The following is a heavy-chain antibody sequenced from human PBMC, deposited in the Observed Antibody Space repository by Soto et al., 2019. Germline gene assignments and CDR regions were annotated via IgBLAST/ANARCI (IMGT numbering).Heavy chain of an antibody. CDR3: ARGAYYYDSSGNDY. Sequence: ASVKVSCKASGYTFTSYGISWVRQAPGQGLEWMGWISAYNGNTNYAQKLQGRVTMTTETSTSTAYMELRSLRSDDTAVYYCARGAYYYDSSGNDYWGQGTLVTVSS. V-gene: IGHV1-18*01. CDR1: GYTFTSYG. J-gene: IGHJ4*02. D-gene: IGHD3-22*01. CDR2: ISAYNGNT.